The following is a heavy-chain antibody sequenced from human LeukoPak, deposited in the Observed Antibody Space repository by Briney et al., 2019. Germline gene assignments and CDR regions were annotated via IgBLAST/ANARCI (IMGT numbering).Heavy chain of an antibody. CDR2: ISYDGSNK. J-gene: IGHJ4*02. CDR3: ARDGDSSGYSLFDY. D-gene: IGHD3-22*01. V-gene: IGHV3-30-3*01. CDR1: GFTFSSYA. Sequence: GGSLRLSCAASGFTFSSYAMHWVRQAPGKGLEWVAVISYDGSNKYYADSVKGRFTISRANSKNTLYLQMNSLRAEDTAVYYCARDGDSSGYSLFDYWGQGTLVTVSS.